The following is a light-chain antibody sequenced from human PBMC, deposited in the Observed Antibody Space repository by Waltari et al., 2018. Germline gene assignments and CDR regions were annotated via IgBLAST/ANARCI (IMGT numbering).Light chain of an antibody. Sequence: QLVLTQSPSASASLGASVKLTCTLSSGHSSNVIAWLQQQPEKGTRYLMKVNSDGSHSKGDEIPDRFSGSTSGAERYLTISSVQPEDEADYYCQTGGHGTWVFGGGTKLTVL. CDR1: SGHSSNV. CDR3: QTGGHGTWV. V-gene: IGLV4-69*01. CDR2: VNSDGSH. J-gene: IGLJ3*02.